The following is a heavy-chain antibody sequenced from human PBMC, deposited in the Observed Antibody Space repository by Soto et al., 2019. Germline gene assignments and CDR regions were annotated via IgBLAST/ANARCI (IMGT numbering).Heavy chain of an antibody. D-gene: IGHD2-8*01. CDR2: ISSSGSTI. CDR1: GFTFSDYY. J-gene: IGHJ4*02. V-gene: IGHV3-11*01. CDR3: AREDHCTNGVCYEGGFDY. Sequence: GGSLRLSCAASGFTFSDYYMSWIRQAPGKGLEWVSYISSSGSTIYYADSVKGRFTISRDNAKNSLYLQMNSLRAEDTAVYYCAREDHCTNGVCYEGGFDYWGQGTLVTVSS.